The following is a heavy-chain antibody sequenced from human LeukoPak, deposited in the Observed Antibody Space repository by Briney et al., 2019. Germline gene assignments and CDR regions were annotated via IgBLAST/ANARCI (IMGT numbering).Heavy chain of an antibody. D-gene: IGHD6-6*01. CDR1: GLTFSRSS. CDR3: AKDISAARPYYFDY. V-gene: IGHV3-21*01. Sequence: PGGSLRLSCAASGLTFSRSSMNWVRQAPGKGLEWVSSISSSSTDIYYADSVKGRFTISRDNAKNSLYLQMNSLRAEDTAVYYCAKDISAARPYYFDYWGQGTLVTVSS. CDR2: ISSSSTDI. J-gene: IGHJ4*02.